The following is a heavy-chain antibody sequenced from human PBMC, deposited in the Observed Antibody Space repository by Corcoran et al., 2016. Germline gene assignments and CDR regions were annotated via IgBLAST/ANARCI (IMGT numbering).Heavy chain of an antibody. J-gene: IGHJ4*02. D-gene: IGHD6-13*01. CDR1: GFTFSSYS. CDR2: ISSSSSTI. Sequence: EVQLVESGGGLVQPGGSLRLSCAASGFTFSSYSMNWVRQAPGKGLEWVSYISSSSSTIYYADSVKGRFTISRDNAKNSLYLQMNSLRAEDTAVYYCARDGMAAAALLDDWGQGTLVTVSS. V-gene: IGHV3-48*04. CDR3: ARDGMAAAALLDD.